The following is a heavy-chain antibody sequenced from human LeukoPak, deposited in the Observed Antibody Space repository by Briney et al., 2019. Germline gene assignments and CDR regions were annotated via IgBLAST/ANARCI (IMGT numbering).Heavy chain of an antibody. CDR3: ARQNSGDYNYEGVNEYFQQ. D-gene: IGHD4-17*01. V-gene: IGHV4-39*01. J-gene: IGHJ1*01. CDR2: IYHSGST. CDR1: GGSITSTTSY. Sequence: SETLSLTCSVSGGSITSTTSYWAWIRQTPGKGLEWIGSIYHSGSTYYSPSLRSRITIPVDTSRNQFSLKLSSVTAADTAVYFCARQNSGDYNYEGVNEYFQQWGQGTVVTVSS.